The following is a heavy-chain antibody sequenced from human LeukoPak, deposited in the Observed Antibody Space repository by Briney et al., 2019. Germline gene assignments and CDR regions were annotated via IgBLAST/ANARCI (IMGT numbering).Heavy chain of an antibody. CDR3: ARDGELELPPGYFDY. CDR2: INPNSGDT. CDR1: GYTFTASY. Sequence: GASVKVSCKASGYTFTASYMHWVRQAPGQGFEWLGWINPNSGDTKFAQNFQGRVTMTSDSSISTAYMELSSLTSDDTAVYYCARDGELELPPGYFDYWGQGTLVTVSS. V-gene: IGHV1-2*02. J-gene: IGHJ4*02. D-gene: IGHD1-7*01.